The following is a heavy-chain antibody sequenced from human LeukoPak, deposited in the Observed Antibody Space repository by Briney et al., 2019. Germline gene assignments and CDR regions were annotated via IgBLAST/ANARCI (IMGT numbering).Heavy chain of an antibody. V-gene: IGHV3-48*01. J-gene: IGHJ4*02. CDR2: ISSSSSTI. CDR1: GFTFSSYS. CDR3: AGDDQPLPLDY. Sequence: GGSLRLSCAASGFTFSSYSMNWVRQAPGKGLEWVSYISSSSSTIYYADSVKGRFTISRDNAKNSLYLQMNSLRAEDTAVYYCAGDDQPLPLDYWGQGTLVTVSS.